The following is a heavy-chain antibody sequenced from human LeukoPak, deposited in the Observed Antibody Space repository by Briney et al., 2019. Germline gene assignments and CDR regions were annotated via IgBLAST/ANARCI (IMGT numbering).Heavy chain of an antibody. Sequence: ASVKVSCRASGYTFTSYDIHWVRQATGQGLEWMGWMNPNSGNTGYAQKFQGRVTMTRNTSISTAYMELSSLRSEDTAVYYCVSDILTGYWNFDYWGQGTLVTVSS. CDR2: MNPNSGNT. CDR3: VSDILTGYWNFDY. CDR1: GYTFTSYD. J-gene: IGHJ4*02. D-gene: IGHD3-9*01. V-gene: IGHV1-8*01.